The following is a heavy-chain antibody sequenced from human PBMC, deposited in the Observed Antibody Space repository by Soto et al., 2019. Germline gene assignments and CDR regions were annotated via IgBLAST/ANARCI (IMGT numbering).Heavy chain of an antibody. Sequence: QVQLQESGPGLVKPSQTLSLTCTVSGGSISSSGHYWSWIRQHPGKGLEWIGYISYTGSTYYNPSPKSRVTISVDTSNNQFSLNLNSLTAADTAIYYCAKEARQGLVTIEYWGQGTLVTVSS. V-gene: IGHV4-31*03. D-gene: IGHD6-19*01. CDR1: GGSISSSGHY. J-gene: IGHJ4*02. CDR2: ISYTGST. CDR3: AKEARQGLVTIEY.